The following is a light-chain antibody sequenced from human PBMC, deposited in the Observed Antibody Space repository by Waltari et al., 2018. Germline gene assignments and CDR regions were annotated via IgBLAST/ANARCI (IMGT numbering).Light chain of an antibody. CDR3: AVWDDSLNAWV. V-gene: IGLV1-44*01. Sequence: QSVLSQPPSASGTPGQTVTISCSGTSSNIGNNFVSWYRQVPGTAPKLLIYTTNQRPSGGPDRFSGSKSGTSASLALSGLLSEDEADYYCAVWDDSLNAWVFGGGTKLTVL. CDR1: SSNIGNNF. J-gene: IGLJ3*02. CDR2: TTN.